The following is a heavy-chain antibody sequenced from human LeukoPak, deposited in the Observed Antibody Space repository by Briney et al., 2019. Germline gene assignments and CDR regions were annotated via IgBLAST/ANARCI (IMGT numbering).Heavy chain of an antibody. CDR2: ISGSGSST. Sequence: GGSLRLSCAASGFTFSSYAMSWVRQAPGKGLEWVSAISGSGSSTYYADSVKGRFTISRDNSKNTLYLQMNSLRAEDTAVYYCAKGPEGYYYYYMDVWGKGTTVTVSS. V-gene: IGHV3-23*01. J-gene: IGHJ6*03. CDR1: GFTFSSYA. CDR3: AKGPEGYYYYYMDV.